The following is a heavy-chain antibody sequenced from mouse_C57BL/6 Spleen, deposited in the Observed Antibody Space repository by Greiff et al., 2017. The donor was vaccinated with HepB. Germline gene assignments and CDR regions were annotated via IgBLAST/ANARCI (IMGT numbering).Heavy chain of an antibody. J-gene: IGHJ2*01. CDR1: GYTFTSYW. Sequence: QVQLQQPRAELVRPGTSVKLSCKASGYTFTSYWVHWVKQRPGQGLEWIGVIDPSDSYTNYNQKFKGKATFTVYTSSSTAYMQLSSLTSEDSAVYYCARRMGFDYWGQGTTLTVSS. CDR3: ARRMGFDY. V-gene: IGHV1-59*01. CDR2: IDPSDSYT.